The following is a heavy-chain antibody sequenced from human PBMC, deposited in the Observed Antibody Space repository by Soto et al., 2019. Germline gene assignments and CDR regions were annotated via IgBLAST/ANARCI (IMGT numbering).Heavy chain of an antibody. CDR1: GGTFSSYA. J-gene: IGHJ4*02. V-gene: IGHV1-69*13. Sequence: SVKVSCKASGGTFSSYAISWVRQAPGQGLEWMGGIIPIFGTANYAQKFQGRVTITADESTSTAYMELSSLRSEDTAVYYCAMGYSYGFYYFDYWGQGTLVTVSS. CDR3: AMGYSYGFYYFDY. CDR2: IIPIFGTA. D-gene: IGHD5-18*01.